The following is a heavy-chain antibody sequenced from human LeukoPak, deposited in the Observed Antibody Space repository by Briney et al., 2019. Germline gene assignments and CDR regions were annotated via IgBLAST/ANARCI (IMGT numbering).Heavy chain of an antibody. D-gene: IGHD4-23*01. J-gene: IGHJ4*02. V-gene: IGHV4-59*01. Sequence: SETLSLTCTVSGGFIRTYFWSWLRQAPGKGLVWLGFISYRGYPSFSPSLKSRIAISVDTSKSQFSLRHSSMTGADTAIYYCSRGRNDNGGMFFDSWAQGTLVTVSS. CDR1: GGFIRTYF. CDR3: SRGRNDNGGMFFDS. CDR2: ISYRGYP.